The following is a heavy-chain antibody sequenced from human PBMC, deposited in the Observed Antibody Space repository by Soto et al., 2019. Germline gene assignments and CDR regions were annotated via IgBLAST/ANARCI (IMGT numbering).Heavy chain of an antibody. CDR2: ISSSSSTI. CDR3: ATLKGYYYYYMDV. J-gene: IGHJ6*03. D-gene: IGHD3-16*01. CDR1: GFTFSSYS. Sequence: GGSLRLSCAASGFTFSSYSMNWVRQAPGKGLEWVSYISSSSSTIYYADSVKGRFTISRDNAKNSLYLQMNSLRAEDTAVYYCATLKGYYYYYMDVWGKGTTVTVSS. V-gene: IGHV3-48*01.